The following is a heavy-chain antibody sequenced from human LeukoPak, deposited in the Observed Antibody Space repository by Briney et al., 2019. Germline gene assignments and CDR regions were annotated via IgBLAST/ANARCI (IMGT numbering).Heavy chain of an antibody. CDR3: ARGGVYYDYVWGSYRSNYFDY. Sequence: GGSLRLSCAASGFTFSSYWMSWVRQAPGKGLEGVANIKQDGSEKYYVDSVKGRFTISRDNAKNSLYLQMNSLRAEDTAVYYCARGGVYYDYVWGSYRSNYFDYWGQGTLVTVSS. V-gene: IGHV3-7*01. CDR1: GFTFSSYW. CDR2: IKQDGSEK. J-gene: IGHJ4*02. D-gene: IGHD3-16*02.